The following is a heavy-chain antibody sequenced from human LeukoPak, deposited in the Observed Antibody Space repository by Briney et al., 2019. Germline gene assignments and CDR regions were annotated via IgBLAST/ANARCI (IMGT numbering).Heavy chain of an antibody. D-gene: IGHD3-16*01. J-gene: IGHJ5*02. CDR1: GGSIRSSYYY. V-gene: IGHV4-39*07. CDR3: VRVPPPGTTAFGVVDT. Sequence: KPSETLSLTCTVSGGSIRSSYYYWGWIRQPPGKGLEWIGSIYDSGSTYYNPSLKSRVALSVDTSKNQFSLKLNTVTAADTAVYYCVRVPPPGTTAFGVVDTWGQGTLVTVSS. CDR2: IYDSGST.